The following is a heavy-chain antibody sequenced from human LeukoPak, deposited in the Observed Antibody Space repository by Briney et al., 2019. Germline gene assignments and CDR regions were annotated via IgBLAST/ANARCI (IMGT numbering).Heavy chain of an antibody. J-gene: IGHJ6*02. V-gene: IGHV4-34*01. D-gene: IGHD2-2*01. CDR2: INHSGST. CDR3: ARLPKDIVVVPAASHAYYYYYGMDV. CDR1: GGSFSGYY. Sequence: PSETLSLTCAVYGGSFSGYYWSWIRQPPGKGLEWIGEINHSGSTNYNPSLKSRVTISVDTSKNQFSLKLSSMTAADTAVYYCARLPKDIVVVPAASHAYYYYYGMDVWGQGTTVTVSS.